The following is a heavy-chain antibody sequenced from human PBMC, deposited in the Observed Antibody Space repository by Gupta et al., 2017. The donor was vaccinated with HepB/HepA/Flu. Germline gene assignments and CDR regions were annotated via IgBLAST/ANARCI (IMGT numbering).Heavy chain of an antibody. D-gene: IGHD3-22*01. V-gene: IGHV5-51*01. J-gene: IGHJ4*02. Sequence: EVQLVQSGAEVKKPGESLKLSCEGSGNSFTTYWIAWVPQMPGKGLEWMGIIFPGDSDTKYSPSFQGQVTISADTSISTAYLQWSSLKASDTAIYYCARQRGHYYDSRGYYDYWGQGTLVTVSS. CDR1: GNSFTTYW. CDR3: ARQRGHYYDSRGYYDY. CDR2: IFPGDSDT.